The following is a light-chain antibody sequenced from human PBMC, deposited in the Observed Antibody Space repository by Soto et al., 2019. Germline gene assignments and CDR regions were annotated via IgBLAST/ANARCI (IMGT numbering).Light chain of an antibody. CDR1: QSVSSSY. CDR3: QRYGSSLFT. CDR2: GAS. V-gene: IGKV3-20*01. J-gene: IGKJ3*01. Sequence: VLTQAADTLSLSPGERATLTCRASQSVSSSYLAWYQQKPGQAPRLLIYGASSRATGIPDRFNGSGSGTDFTLTISRLEPEDFAVYYCQRYGSSLFTFGPGTKVDIK.